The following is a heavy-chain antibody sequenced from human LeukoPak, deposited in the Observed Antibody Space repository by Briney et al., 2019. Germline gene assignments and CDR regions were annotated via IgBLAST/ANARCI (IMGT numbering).Heavy chain of an antibody. J-gene: IGHJ3*02. CDR1: GDSISSYY. V-gene: IGHV4-59*08. D-gene: IGHD6-19*01. CDR3: ASTYSSGWNDAFDI. Sequence: SETLSLSCTVSGDSISSYYGRWSRQPPGKGLGWIAYISYSGRTNYNPSLKTRAPISVDPSKNQFSLKLSSVTAADTAVYYCASTYSSGWNDAFDIWGQGTMVTVSS. CDR2: ISYSGRT.